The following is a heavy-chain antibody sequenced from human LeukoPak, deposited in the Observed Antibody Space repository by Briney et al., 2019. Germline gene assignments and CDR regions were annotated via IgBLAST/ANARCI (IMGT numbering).Heavy chain of an antibody. CDR3: ARDQDWNDRGGLDY. J-gene: IGHJ4*02. CDR1: GFTFSSYA. D-gene: IGHD1-1*01. CDR2: ISYDGSNK. Sequence: GGSLRLSCAASGFTFSSYAMHWVRQAPGKGLEWVAVISYDGSNKYYADSVKGRFTISRDNSKNTVSLQMNSLRAEDTAVYYCARDQDWNDRGGLDYWGQGTLVIVSS. V-gene: IGHV3-30*04.